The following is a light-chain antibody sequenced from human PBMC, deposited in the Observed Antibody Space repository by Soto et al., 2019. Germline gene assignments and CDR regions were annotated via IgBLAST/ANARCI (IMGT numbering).Light chain of an antibody. CDR1: QSVSSSS. Sequence: EIVLTQSPGTLSLSPGERATLSCRASQSVSSSSLAWYQQKPGQAPRLLIFDASNRAPGTPDRFSGSGSGTDFTLTISGLEPEDFAVYYCQQYGSSLCTFGQGTKLEIK. CDR3: QQYGSSLCT. J-gene: IGKJ2*02. V-gene: IGKV3-20*01. CDR2: DAS.